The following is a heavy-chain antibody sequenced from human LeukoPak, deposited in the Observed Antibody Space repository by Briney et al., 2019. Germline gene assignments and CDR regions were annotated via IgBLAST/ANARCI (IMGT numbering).Heavy chain of an antibody. V-gene: IGHV3-74*01. CDR1: GFTFSDYW. D-gene: IGHD3-10*01. Sequence: GGSLRLSCGASGFTFSDYWIHWVRQAPGKGLVWVSRINTDGSITNYADSEKGRFSISRDNAKNTLYLQMSSLRAEDTAVYYCVRDRGPRTGFMVREAYDYWGQGTLVTVSS. CDR3: VRDRGPRTGFMVREAYDY. J-gene: IGHJ4*02. CDR2: INTDGSIT.